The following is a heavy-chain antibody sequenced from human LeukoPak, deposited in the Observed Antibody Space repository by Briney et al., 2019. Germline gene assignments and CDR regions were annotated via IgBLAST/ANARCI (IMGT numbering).Heavy chain of an antibody. V-gene: IGHV1-8*03. CDR1: GYTFTSYD. J-gene: IGHJ4*02. CDR2: MNPNSGNT. Sequence: ASVKVSCKASGYTFTSYDINWVRQATGQGLEWMGWMNPNSGNTGYAQKFQGRVTITGNTSISTAYMELSSLRSEDTAVYYCARYGWELNFDYWGQGTLVTVSS. D-gene: IGHD1-26*01. CDR3: ARYGWELNFDY.